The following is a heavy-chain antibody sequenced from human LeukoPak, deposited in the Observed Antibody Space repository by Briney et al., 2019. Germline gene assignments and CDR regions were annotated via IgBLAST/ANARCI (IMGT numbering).Heavy chain of an antibody. V-gene: IGHV4-31*03. D-gene: IGHD4-17*01. CDR2: IYYSGST. CDR1: GGSISSGGYY. J-gene: IGHJ2*01. CDR3: ASRYGVDWYFDL. Sequence: TLSLTCTVSGGSISSGGYYWSWIRQHPGKGLEWIGYIYYSGSTYYNPSLKSRVTISVDTSKNQFSLRLSSVTVADTAVYYCASRYGVDWYFDLWGRGTLVTVSS.